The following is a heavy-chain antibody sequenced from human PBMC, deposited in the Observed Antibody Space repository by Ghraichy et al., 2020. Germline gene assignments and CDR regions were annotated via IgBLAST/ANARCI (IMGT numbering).Heavy chain of an antibody. CDR2: IRYDGSDL. Sequence: GGSLRLSCAASGFIFSYYGMHWVRQAPGKGLEGVAFIRYDGSDLYYADDVKGRFTISRDSSKNTLYLQMNSLRAEDTAVYYCAKDRSSIVVVPAAGTVFEYWGQGTLVTVSS. CDR3: AKDRSSIVVVPAAGTVFEY. CDR1: GFIFSYYG. J-gene: IGHJ4*02. V-gene: IGHV3-30*02. D-gene: IGHD2-2*01.